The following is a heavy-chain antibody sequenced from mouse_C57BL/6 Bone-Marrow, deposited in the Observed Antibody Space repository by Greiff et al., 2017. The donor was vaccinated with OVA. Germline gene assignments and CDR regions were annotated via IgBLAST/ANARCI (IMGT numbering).Heavy chain of an antibody. D-gene: IGHD1-1*01. Sequence: VQLQQSGPELVKPGASVKISCKASGYTFTDYYMNWVKQSHGQSLEWIGDINPNNGGTSYNQKFKGKATLTVDKSSSTAYMELRSLTSEDSSVYYCARTAVVYWYFDVWGTGTTVTVSS. CDR1: GYTFTDYY. V-gene: IGHV1-26*01. CDR3: ARTAVVYWYFDV. CDR2: INPNNGGT. J-gene: IGHJ1*03.